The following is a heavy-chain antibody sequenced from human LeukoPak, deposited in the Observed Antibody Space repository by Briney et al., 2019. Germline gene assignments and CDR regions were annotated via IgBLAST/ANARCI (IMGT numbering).Heavy chain of an antibody. CDR2: IIGSGSST. CDR1: GFTFSGYA. V-gene: IGHV3-23*01. J-gene: IGHJ4*02. CDR3: AKDRAQQLVLDF. Sequence: GGSLRLSCAASGFTFSGYAMSWVRQAPGTGLEWVSAIIGSGSSTYYADSVKGRFTISRDNSKNTLFLQMNSLRAEDTAVYYCAKDRAQQLVLDFWGQGTLVTVSS. D-gene: IGHD6-13*01.